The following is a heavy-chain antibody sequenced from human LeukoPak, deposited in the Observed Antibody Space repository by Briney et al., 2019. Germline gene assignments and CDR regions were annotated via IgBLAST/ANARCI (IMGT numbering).Heavy chain of an antibody. CDR3: ARTPRLELWLNNWFDP. V-gene: IGHV4-39*01. CDR1: GGSISSSSYY. CDR2: IYYSGST. Sequence: PSETLSLTCTVSGGSISSSSYYWGWIRQPPGKGLEWIGSIYYSGSTYYNPSLKSRVTISVDTSKNQFSLKLSSVTAADTAVYYCARTPRLELWLNNWFDPWGQGTLVTVSS. J-gene: IGHJ5*02. D-gene: IGHD5-18*01.